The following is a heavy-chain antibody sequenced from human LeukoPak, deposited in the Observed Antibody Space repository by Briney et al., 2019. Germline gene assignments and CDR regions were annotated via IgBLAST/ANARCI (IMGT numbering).Heavy chain of an antibody. J-gene: IGHJ4*02. D-gene: IGHD3-10*01. CDR1: GYTFTNYA. Sequence: ASVKVSCKASGYTFTNYAMNWVRQAPGQGLEWMGWINTNTGNPTYAQGFTGRFVFSLDTSVSTAYLQISSLKAEDTAVYYCARGPYGSGSYYNDYWGQGTLVTVSS. CDR3: ARGPYGSGSYYNDY. CDR2: INTNTGNP. V-gene: IGHV7-4-1*02.